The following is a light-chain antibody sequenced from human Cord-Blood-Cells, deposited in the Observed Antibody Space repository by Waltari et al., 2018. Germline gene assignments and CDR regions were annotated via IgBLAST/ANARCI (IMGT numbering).Light chain of an antibody. CDR1: SLRSYY. J-gene: IGLJ3*02. CDR2: GKN. CDR3: NSRDSSGNHLV. Sequence: SSELIQDPAVSVALGQTVRITCQGDSLRSYYASWYQQKPGQAPVLVIYGKNNRPSGIPDRFSGSSSGNTASLTITGAQAEDEADYYCNSRDSSGNHLVFGGGTKLNVL. V-gene: IGLV3-19*01.